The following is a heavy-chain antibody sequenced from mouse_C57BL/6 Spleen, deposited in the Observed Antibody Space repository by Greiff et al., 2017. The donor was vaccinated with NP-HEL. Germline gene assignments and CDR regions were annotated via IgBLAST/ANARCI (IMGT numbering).Heavy chain of an antibody. CDR1: GFTFSSYA. V-gene: IGHV5-4*01. CDR2: ISDGGSYT. J-gene: IGHJ3*01. CDR3: AREGDGYEAWFAY. D-gene: IGHD2-2*01. Sequence: EVKLVESGGGLVKPGGSLKLSCAASGFTFSSYAMSWVRQTPEKRLEWVATISDGGSYTYYPDNVKGRFTISRDNAKNNLYLQMSHLKSEDTAMYYCAREGDGYEAWFAYWGQGTLVTVSA.